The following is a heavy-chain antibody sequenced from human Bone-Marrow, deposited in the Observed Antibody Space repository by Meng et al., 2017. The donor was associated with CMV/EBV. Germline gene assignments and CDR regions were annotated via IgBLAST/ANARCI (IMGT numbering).Heavy chain of an antibody. J-gene: IGHJ4*02. Sequence: LSLTCAASGFSFSYYSMHWVRQTPGKGLEWVSFIQYDGNHKYDAESVKGRFTISRDNSKNMVYLQMISLRPEDTAVYYCAKDIRHCTSTSCYPLFFFDSWGQGTLVTLSS. CDR1: GFSFSYYS. D-gene: IGHD2-2*01. V-gene: IGHV3-30*02. CDR3: AKDIRHCTSTSCYPLFFFDS. CDR2: IQYDGNHK.